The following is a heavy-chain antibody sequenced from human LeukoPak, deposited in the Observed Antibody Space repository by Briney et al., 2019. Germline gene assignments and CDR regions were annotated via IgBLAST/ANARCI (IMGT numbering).Heavy chain of an antibody. CDR2: IHYSGSA. V-gene: IGHV4-59*12. Sequence: PAETLSLTCTVSGGPIRTYQWSWIRQPPGKGLEWIGNIHYSGSANYNPSLKSRVIISVDTSKNQFSLKLSSVTAADTAVYYCARGGYYYGSGSYYNRPHPIYFDYWGQGTLVTVSS. CDR3: ARGGYYYGSGSYYNRPHPIYFDY. J-gene: IGHJ4*02. D-gene: IGHD3-10*01. CDR1: GGPIRTYQ.